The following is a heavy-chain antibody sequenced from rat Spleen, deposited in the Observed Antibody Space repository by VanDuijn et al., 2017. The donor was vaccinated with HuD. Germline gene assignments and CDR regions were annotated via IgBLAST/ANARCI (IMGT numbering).Heavy chain of an antibody. CDR1: GFTFTNYD. CDR2: ISTSGGST. Sequence: EVQLVESGGGLVQPGRSLKLSCAASGFTFTNYDMAWVRQAPTKGLEWVASISTSGGSTYYPDSVKGRFTISRDNAKSTLYLQMNSLRSEDTATYYCTRRHYGYTDYFDYWGQGVMVTVSS. V-gene: IGHV5-25*01. J-gene: IGHJ2*01. D-gene: IGHD1-9*01. CDR3: TRRHYGYTDYFDY.